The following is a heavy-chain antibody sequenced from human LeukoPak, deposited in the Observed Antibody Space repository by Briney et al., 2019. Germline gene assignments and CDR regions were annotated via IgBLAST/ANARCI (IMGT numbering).Heavy chain of an antibody. CDR2: IRSSGDT. CDR3: AKRENAYGASGKSPHFDN. D-gene: IGHD4-23*01. V-gene: IGHV3-23*01. J-gene: IGHJ4*02. CDR1: GFSFRCYA. Sequence: PGGSLRLSCAASGFSFRCYAMSWVRQAPGKGLEWVSGIRSSGDTFYADSVKGRFTISRDNSKNTLYLQMNSLRVEDTAVYYCAKRENAYGASGKSPHFDNWGQGTLVPVSS.